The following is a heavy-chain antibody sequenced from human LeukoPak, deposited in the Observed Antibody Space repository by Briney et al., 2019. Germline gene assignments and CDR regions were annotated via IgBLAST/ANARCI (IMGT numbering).Heavy chain of an antibody. Sequence: GGSLRLSCAASGFTLSSYSMNWVRQAPGKGLEWFSSISSSSSYIYYADSVKGRFTISRDNAKNSLYLQMNSLRAEDTAVYYCVRVAKERVGGVYYFDYWGQGTPVTVSS. D-gene: IGHD1-1*01. CDR1: GFTLSSYS. V-gene: IGHV3-21*01. CDR3: VRVAKERVGGVYYFDY. J-gene: IGHJ4*02. CDR2: ISSSSSYI.